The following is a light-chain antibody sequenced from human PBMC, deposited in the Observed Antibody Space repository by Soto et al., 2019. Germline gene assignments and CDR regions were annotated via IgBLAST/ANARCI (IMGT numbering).Light chain of an antibody. V-gene: IGKV3-15*01. J-gene: IGKJ2*01. CDR2: GPS. CDR3: QQYKNWPPMYT. Sequence: EIVVTQSPATLSVSPGDRVTLSCRASQSVSNRLAWYQQTPGQAPRLLIYGPSTRATGVPARFSGYGSETEFTLTISSLQSEDFAVYYCQQYKNWPPMYTFGRGTKLEIK. CDR1: QSVSNR.